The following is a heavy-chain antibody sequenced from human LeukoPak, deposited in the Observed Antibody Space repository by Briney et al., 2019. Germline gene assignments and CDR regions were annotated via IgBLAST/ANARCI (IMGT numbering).Heavy chain of an antibody. CDR1: GFTFSSYA. D-gene: IGHD3-16*01. CDR2: ISYDGSNK. V-gene: IGHV3-30-3*01. J-gene: IGHJ4*02. CDR3: AKDQSYLDPNAYQGPIDY. Sequence: GRSLRLSCAASGFTFSSYAMHWVRQAPGKGLEWVAVISYDGSNKYYADSVKGRFTISRDNSKSTLYLQMSSLRSEDTAVYYCAKDQSYLDPNAYQGPIDYWGQGILVTVST.